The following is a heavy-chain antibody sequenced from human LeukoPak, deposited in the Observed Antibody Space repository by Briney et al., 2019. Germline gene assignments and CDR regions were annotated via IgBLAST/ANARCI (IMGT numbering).Heavy chain of an antibody. D-gene: IGHD3-22*01. V-gene: IGHV1-18*01. CDR3: ARAFDSSGYYYYYFDY. CDR1: GYTFTSYG. CDR2: ISAYNGNT. J-gene: IGHJ4*02. Sequence: ASVKVSCKASGYTFTSYGISWVRQAPGQGLEWVGWISAYNGNTNCAQKLQGRVTMTTDTSTSTAYMELRSLRPDDTAVYYCARAFDSSGYYYYYFDYWGQGTLVTVSS.